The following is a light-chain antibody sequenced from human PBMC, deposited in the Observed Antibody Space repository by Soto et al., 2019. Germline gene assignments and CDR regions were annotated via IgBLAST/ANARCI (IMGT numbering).Light chain of an antibody. J-gene: IGKJ1*01. V-gene: IGKV1-8*01. CDR3: QQSYSYPWM. CDR2: AAS. CDR1: QGISSY. Sequence: AIRMTQSPSSLSASTGDRVTINCRASQGISSYLAWYQQKPGKAPQLLIYAASTWQIGVPSRFSGRGSGTDFTRTIRCLQSADVETYYCQQSYSYPWMFGQGTKV.